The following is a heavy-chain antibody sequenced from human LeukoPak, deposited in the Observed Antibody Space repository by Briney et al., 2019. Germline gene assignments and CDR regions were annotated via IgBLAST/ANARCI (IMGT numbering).Heavy chain of an antibody. CDR3: AKGMGPYCDGDCSSRISDF. CDR1: GFTFSSYW. Sequence: GGSLRLSCAASGFTFSSYWMHWVRQAPGKGLVWVSRINSDGSSTSYADSVKGRFTISRDNSKNTLYLQMNSLRAEDTAMYYCAKGMGPYCDGDCSSRISDFWGQGTLVTVSS. V-gene: IGHV3-74*01. CDR2: INSDGSST. J-gene: IGHJ4*02. D-gene: IGHD2-21*02.